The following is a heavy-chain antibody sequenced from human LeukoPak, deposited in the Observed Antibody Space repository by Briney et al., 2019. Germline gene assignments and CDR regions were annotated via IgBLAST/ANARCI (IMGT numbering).Heavy chain of an antibody. Sequence: SVKLSGKAAGGSLTNYGINWVRQAPGQGLEGRGRIIPILGIANYAQKFQGRVTIIADKSTGTTYMDLSSLRSEDTAVYYCARANVSSGYLFDIWGQGTMVTVSS. D-gene: IGHD3-22*01. CDR3: ARANVSSGYLFDI. CDR2: IIPILGIA. V-gene: IGHV1-69*04. J-gene: IGHJ3*02. CDR1: GGSLTNYG.